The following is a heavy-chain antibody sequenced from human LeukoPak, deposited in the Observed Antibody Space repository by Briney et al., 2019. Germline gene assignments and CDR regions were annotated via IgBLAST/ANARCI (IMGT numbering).Heavy chain of an antibody. Sequence: PGGSLRLSCAASGFTLSSYWMSWVRQAPGNGLEWVANIKQDGSEKYYVDSVKGRFTISRDNAKNSLYLQMNSLRAEDTAVYYCARELGRYYMDVWGKGTTVTVSS. CDR2: IKQDGSEK. V-gene: IGHV3-7*01. CDR1: GFTLSSYW. CDR3: ARELGRYYMDV. J-gene: IGHJ6*03.